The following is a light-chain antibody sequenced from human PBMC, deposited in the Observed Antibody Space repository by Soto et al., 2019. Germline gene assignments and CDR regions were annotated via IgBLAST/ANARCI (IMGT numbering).Light chain of an antibody. CDR2: GAS. Sequence: EIVLTQSPGTLSLSPGERSTLSCRASQSVSRSYLAWYQQKPGQAPRLLMYGASSRATGIPDRFSGSGSGTDFTLTISRLEPEDFAVYYCQQYGSSGTFGQGTKVDIK. V-gene: IGKV3-20*01. CDR1: QSVSRSY. CDR3: QQYGSSGT. J-gene: IGKJ1*01.